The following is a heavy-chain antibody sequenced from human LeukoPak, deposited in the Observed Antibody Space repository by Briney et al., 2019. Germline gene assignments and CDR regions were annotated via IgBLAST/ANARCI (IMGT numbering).Heavy chain of an antibody. J-gene: IGHJ5*02. V-gene: IGHV3-30*18. CDR3: AKGPGSCSSTSCFFRWFDP. CDR2: ISYDGSYK. D-gene: IGHD2-2*01. Sequence: GGSLRLSCAGSGFTFGSYDMSWVRQAPGKGLEWVALISYDGSYKYYADSVKGRFTISRDNSKNTLYLQMNSLRAEDTAVYFCAKGPGSCSSTSCFFRWFDPWGQGTLVTVSS. CDR1: GFTFGSYD.